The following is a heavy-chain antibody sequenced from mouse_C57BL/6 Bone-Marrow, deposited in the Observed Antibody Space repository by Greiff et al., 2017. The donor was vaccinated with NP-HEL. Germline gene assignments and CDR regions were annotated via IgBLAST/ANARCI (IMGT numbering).Heavy chain of an antibody. Sequence: QVQLQQPGAELVRPGSSVKLSCKASGYTFTSYWMEWVKQRPGQGLEWIGNIYPSDSETHYNQKFKDKATLTVDKSSSTAYMQLSSLTSEDSAVYYCARGGYYCNYLVYFDYWGQGTPLTVSS. CDR2: IYPSDSET. D-gene: IGHD2-1*01. CDR1: GYTFTSYW. CDR3: ARGGYYCNYLVYFDY. V-gene: IGHV1-61*01. J-gene: IGHJ2*01.